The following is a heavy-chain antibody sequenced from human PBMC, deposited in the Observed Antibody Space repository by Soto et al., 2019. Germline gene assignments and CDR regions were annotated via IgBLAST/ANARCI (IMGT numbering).Heavy chain of an antibody. CDR3: AKRRGAGGHFDY. Sequence: DVQLLESGGGLVQPEGSLRLSFAASGFTFSSYAMDWVRQGPGKGLEWVAVVSIGGSKHYADSVRGRFTISRDKSTNTLSLQMNSLTAEDTAVYCCAKRRGAGGHFDYWGQGALVTVSS. V-gene: IGHV3-23*01. CDR1: GFTFSSYA. CDR2: VSIGGSK. J-gene: IGHJ4*02. D-gene: IGHD2-15*01.